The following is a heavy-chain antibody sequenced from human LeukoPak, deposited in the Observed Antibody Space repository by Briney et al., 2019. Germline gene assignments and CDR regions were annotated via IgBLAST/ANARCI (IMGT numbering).Heavy chain of an antibody. V-gene: IGHV3-48*01. D-gene: IGHD4-17*01. Sequence: GGSLRLSCVASGFSFSRFGMNWVRQAPGKALEWVSHISSTSGDVYYADSVKGRFTISRDNAKNSLYLQMNSLRAEDTAVYYCARVGARQILEYWGQGTLVTVSS. CDR1: GFSFSRFG. CDR3: ARVGARQILEY. J-gene: IGHJ4*02. CDR2: ISSTSGDV.